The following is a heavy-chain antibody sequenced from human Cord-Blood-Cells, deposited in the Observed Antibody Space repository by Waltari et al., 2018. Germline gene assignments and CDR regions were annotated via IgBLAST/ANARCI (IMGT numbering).Heavy chain of an antibody. CDR1: GGSINSSSYY. CDR3: ARRDYDILTGYRL. J-gene: IGHJ4*02. D-gene: IGHD3-9*01. V-gene: IGHV4-39*01. Sequence: QLQLQESGPGLVKPSETLSLTCTVSGGSINSSSYYWGWIRQPPGKGLGWIGSIYYSGSTYYNPSLKSRVTISVDTSKNQFSLKLSSVTAADTAVYYCARRDYDILTGYRLWGQGTLVTVSS. CDR2: IYYSGST.